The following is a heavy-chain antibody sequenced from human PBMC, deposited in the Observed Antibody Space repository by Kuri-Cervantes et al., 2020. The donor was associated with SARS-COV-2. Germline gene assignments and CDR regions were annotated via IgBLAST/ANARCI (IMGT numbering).Heavy chain of an antibody. D-gene: IGHD1-26*01. CDR3: ARGGRYYFDY. CDR2: ITSFSGSI. CDR1: GFSFNHYS. Sequence: GESLKISCVGSGFSFNHYSMNWVRQAPGKGLEWNAYITSFSGSIYYADSVKGRFTISRDNAERSLFLQMNDLRADDTAVYFCARGGRYYFDYWGQGSLVTVSS. V-gene: IGHV3-48*01. J-gene: IGHJ4*02.